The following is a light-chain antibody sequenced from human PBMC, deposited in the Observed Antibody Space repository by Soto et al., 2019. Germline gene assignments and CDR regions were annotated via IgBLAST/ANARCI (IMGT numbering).Light chain of an antibody. J-gene: IGKJ1*01. V-gene: IGKV1-5*03. CDR2: KAS. CDR1: QSVSSW. CDR3: QHYNNYST. Sequence: DIQMTQSPSSLSASVGDRVTITCRASQSVSSWLAWYQQKPGKAPNLLIYKASSLESGVPSRFSGSGSGTEFTLTISSLHPDDFATYYCQHYNNYSTFGQGTKVDIK.